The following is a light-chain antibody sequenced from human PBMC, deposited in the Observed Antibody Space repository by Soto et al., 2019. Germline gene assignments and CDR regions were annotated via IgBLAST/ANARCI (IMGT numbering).Light chain of an antibody. CDR3: QQYTYWPPIT. V-gene: IGKV3-15*01. CDR2: AAS. Sequence: EIVMTQSPATLSVSPGERATLSCRASQSVTRNLAWYQQKPGQAPRLLIYAASTRATGVSDRFSGSGSGTEFTLTISSLQSEDFAVYYCQQYTYWPPITFGQGTRLEIK. CDR1: QSVTRN. J-gene: IGKJ5*01.